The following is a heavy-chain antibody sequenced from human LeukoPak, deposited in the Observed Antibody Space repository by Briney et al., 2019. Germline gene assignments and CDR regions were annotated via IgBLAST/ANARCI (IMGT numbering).Heavy chain of an antibody. V-gene: IGHV3-9*01. J-gene: IGHJ3*02. CDR1: GFTFDDYA. CDR2: ISWNSGSI. Sequence: SGRSLRLSCAASGFTFDDYAMHWVRQAPGKGLEWVSGISWNSGSIGYADSVKGRFTISRDNAKNSLYLQMNSLRAEDTAVYYCASDIVVVTARPNAFDIWGQGTMVTVSS. CDR3: ASDIVVVTARPNAFDI. D-gene: IGHD2-21*02.